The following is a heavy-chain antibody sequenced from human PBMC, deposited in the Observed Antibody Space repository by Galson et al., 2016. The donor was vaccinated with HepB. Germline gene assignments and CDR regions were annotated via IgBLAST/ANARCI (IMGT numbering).Heavy chain of an antibody. CDR1: GGSFKSTGYY. D-gene: IGHD4-17*01. CDR2: IYYSGTT. CDR3: ARHLLAADHGDYALLGGYYYGMDV. V-gene: IGHV4-39*01. Sequence: ETLSLTCTVSGGSFKSTGYYWGWIRQPPGKRLEWLGSIYYSGTTYHDPSLKSRVTISVDTSENKISLNLSSVTAADTAVYYCARHLLAADHGDYALLGGYYYGMDVWGQGTTVTVSS. J-gene: IGHJ6*02.